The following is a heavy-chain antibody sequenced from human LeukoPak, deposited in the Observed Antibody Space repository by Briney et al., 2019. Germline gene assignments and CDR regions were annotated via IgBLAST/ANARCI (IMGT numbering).Heavy chain of an antibody. CDR1: GFSFSSYV. V-gene: IGHV3-64D*06. CDR3: AMPQQYRSSCYFDH. CDR2: ISDKGVST. J-gene: IGHJ4*02. Sequence: PGGSLTLSCSGSGFSFSSYVMHWVRQAPGKGLQYVSVISDKGVSTSYADPEKRIFTITRETYKNTLYLQTSSLSDDDTAVYYCAMPQQYRSSCYFDHWGEGTLVTVSS. D-gene: IGHD6-13*01.